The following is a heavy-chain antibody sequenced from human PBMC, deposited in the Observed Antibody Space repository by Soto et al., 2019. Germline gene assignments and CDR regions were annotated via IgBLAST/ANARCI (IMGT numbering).Heavy chain of an antibody. J-gene: IGHJ6*03. CDR1: GFSFSSYA. V-gene: IGHV3-23*01. CDR2: ISTSGDST. CDR3: SKNYFMDV. Sequence: EVQLLESGGGLVQPGGSLRLSCAASGFSFSSYAMSWVRQAPGKGLEWVSSISTSGDSTNYADSVKGRVTISRDNSKYTQYLQMNRLRAEDTAVYYCSKNYFMDVWGKGTTVTVSS.